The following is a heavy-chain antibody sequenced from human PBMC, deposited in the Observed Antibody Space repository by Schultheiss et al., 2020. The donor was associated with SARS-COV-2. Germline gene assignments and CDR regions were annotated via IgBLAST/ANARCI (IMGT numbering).Heavy chain of an antibody. J-gene: IGHJ4*02. V-gene: IGHV4-59*01. CDR2: IYYSGST. D-gene: IGHD3-22*01. CDR1: GGSFSGYY. CDR3: ARIVDDTSGYQPFEY. Sequence: SETLSLTCAVYGGSFSGYYWSWIRQPPGKGLEWSGYIYYSGSTNYNPSRKSRVIISVDTSKNQYSLKLSSVTAADTAVYYCARIVDDTSGYQPFEYWGQGTQVTVSS.